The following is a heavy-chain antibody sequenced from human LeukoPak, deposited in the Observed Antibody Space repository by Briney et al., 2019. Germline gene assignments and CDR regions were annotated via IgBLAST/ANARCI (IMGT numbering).Heavy chain of an antibody. CDR2: TVGGRPDT. V-gene: IGHV3-23*01. CDR3: TKAPLRSCSGAFCYPFDY. CDR1: GFTFSNYA. J-gene: IGHJ4*02. Sequence: GGSLRLSCAASGFTFSNYAMSWVRQTPGKGLVWVAATVGGRPDTYHAESVKGRFTVSRDDSRDTLFLQMNRLSVDDTAIYYCTKAPLRSCSGAFCYPFDYWGQGTLVTVSS. D-gene: IGHD2-15*01.